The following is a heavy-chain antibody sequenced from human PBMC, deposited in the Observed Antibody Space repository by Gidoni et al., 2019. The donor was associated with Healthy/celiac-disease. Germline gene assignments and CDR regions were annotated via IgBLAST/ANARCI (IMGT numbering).Heavy chain of an antibody. Sequence: QVQLVQSGAEVKKSGASVKVSCKASGITFTGYYIHWVLQAPGQGLAWMGWINPNSGGTNYAKKFQGWVTMTRDTAISTAYMELSRLRSDDTAVYYCAREMRGDSAFDIWGQGTMVSVSS. V-gene: IGHV1-2*04. D-gene: IGHD4-17*01. CDR2: INPNSGGT. J-gene: IGHJ3*02. CDR1: GITFTGYY. CDR3: AREMRGDSAFDI.